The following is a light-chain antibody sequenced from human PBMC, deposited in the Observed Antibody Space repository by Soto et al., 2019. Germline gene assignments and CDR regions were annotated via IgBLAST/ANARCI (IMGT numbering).Light chain of an antibody. J-gene: IGKJ3*01. V-gene: IGKV3-20*01. CDR2: GAS. Sequence: EIVLTQSPGTLSLSPGERATLSCRASQSVSSSYLAWYQHKPGQTPRLLIYGASSRATGIPDRFSGSGSGTDFPLTISRLEPEDFAVYYCQQHGSHFGAGTKVDIK. CDR1: QSVSSSY. CDR3: QQHGSH.